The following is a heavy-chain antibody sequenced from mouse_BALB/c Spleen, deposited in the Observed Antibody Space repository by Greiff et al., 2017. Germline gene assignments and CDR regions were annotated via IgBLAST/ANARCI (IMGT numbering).Heavy chain of an antibody. D-gene: IGHD3-1*01. CDR3: TRGARRFDY. CDR2: IYPSDSYT. V-gene: IGHV1-69*02. Sequence: QVQLQQPGAELVRPGASVKLSCKASGYTFTSYWINWVKQRPGQGLEWIGNIYPSDSYTNYNQKFKDKATLTVDKSSSTAYMQLSSPTSEDSAVYYCTRGARRFDYWGQGTTLTVSS. CDR1: GYTFTSYW. J-gene: IGHJ2*01.